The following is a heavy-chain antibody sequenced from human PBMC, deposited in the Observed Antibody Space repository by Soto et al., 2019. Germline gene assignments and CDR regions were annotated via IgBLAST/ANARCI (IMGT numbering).Heavy chain of an antibody. D-gene: IGHD1-26*01. Sequence: EVQLVESGGGLVQPGGSLRLSCAASGFTVSSNYMSWVRQAPGKGLEWVSVIYSGGSTYYADSVKGRFTISRDNSKNTLYLQMHSLRAEDTAVYYCARDGNSGYDYYYMDVWGKGTTVTVSS. CDR1: GFTVSSNY. V-gene: IGHV3-66*01. CDR3: ARDGNSGYDYYYMDV. CDR2: IYSGGST. J-gene: IGHJ6*03.